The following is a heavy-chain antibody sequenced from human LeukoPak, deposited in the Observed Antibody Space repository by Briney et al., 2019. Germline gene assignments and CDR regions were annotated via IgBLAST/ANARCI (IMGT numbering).Heavy chain of an antibody. CDR1: GASLSSSSYY. CDR3: ASRPPILLYSSNDY. D-gene: IGHD6-13*01. Sequence: PSETLSLTCTVSGASLSSSSYYWGWIRQPPGKGLEWIGSIYYSGTTYYNPSLKSRVTISVDTSKNQFSLKLSSVTAADTAVYYCASRPPILLYSSNDYWGQGTLVTVSS. CDR2: IYYSGTT. V-gene: IGHV4-39*01. J-gene: IGHJ4*02.